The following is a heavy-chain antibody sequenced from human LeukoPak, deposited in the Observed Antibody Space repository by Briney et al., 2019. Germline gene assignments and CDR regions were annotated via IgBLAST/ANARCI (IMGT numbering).Heavy chain of an antibody. CDR3: AKGIDPIAAAAMLV. CDR1: GFTFDDYA. V-gene: IGHV3-9*01. J-gene: IGHJ4*02. D-gene: IGHD6-13*01. Sequence: GGSLRLSCAASGFTFDDYAMHWVRQAPGKGLEWVSGISWNSGSIGYADSVKGRFTISRDNAKNSLYLQMNSLRAEDTALYYCAKGIDPIAAAAMLVWGQGTLVTVSS. CDR2: ISWNSGSI.